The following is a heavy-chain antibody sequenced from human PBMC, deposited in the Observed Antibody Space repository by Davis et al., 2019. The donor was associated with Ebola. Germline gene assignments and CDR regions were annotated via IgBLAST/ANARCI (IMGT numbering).Heavy chain of an antibody. J-gene: IGHJ2*01. D-gene: IGHD6-19*01. V-gene: IGHV5-51*01. CDR2: IYPGDSDT. CDR1: GYSFTSYW. Sequence: KVSCKGSGYSFTSYWIGWVRQMPGKSLEWMGIIYPGDSDTRYSPSFQGQVTISADKSISTAYLQWSSLKASDTAMYYCARKGGGAIIAVAGYWYFDLWGRGTLVTVSS. CDR3: ARKGGGAIIAVAGYWYFDL.